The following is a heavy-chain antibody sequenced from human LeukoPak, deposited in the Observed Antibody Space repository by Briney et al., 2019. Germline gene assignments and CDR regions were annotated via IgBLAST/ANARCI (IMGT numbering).Heavy chain of an antibody. CDR1: AGTYSSYA. Sequence: GASVKVSCKASAGTYSSYAISWVRQAPGQGLEWMGRIIPIFGTANYAQKFQGRVTITADKSTSTAYMELSSLRSEDTAVYYCARPTYSGSYLDFDYWGQGTLVSVSS. CDR2: IIPIFGTA. J-gene: IGHJ4*02. D-gene: IGHD1-26*01. CDR3: ARPTYSGSYLDFDY. V-gene: IGHV1-69*06.